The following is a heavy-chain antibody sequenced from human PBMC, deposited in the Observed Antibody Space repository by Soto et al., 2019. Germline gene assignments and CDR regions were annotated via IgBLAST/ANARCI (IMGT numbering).Heavy chain of an antibody. Sequence: EVQLVESGGGLVQPGRSLRLSCAASGFTFDDYAMHWVRQAPGKGLEWVSGISWNSGSIGYADSVKGRFTISRDNSKNSLYLQMNSLRAEDTALYYCAKFSQDDFWSCYYGSGYYYYYMDVWGKGTTVTVSS. CDR1: GFTFDDYA. CDR3: AKFSQDDFWSCYYGSGYYYYYMDV. CDR2: ISWNSGSI. V-gene: IGHV3-9*01. J-gene: IGHJ6*03. D-gene: IGHD3-3*01.